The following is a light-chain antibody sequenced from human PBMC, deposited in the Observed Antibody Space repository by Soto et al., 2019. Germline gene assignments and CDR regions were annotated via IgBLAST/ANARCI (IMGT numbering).Light chain of an antibody. CDR3: SSYTSTNTLGV. CDR2: DVS. CDR1: SSDIGGSNY. J-gene: IGLJ3*02. Sequence: QSALTQPASVSGSPGQSITISCTGTSSDIGGSNYVSWYKHHPGKAPKLMIYDVSNRPSGVSDRFSASKSGNTASLTISGLQAEDEADYYCSSYTSTNTLGVFGGGTKLT. V-gene: IGLV2-14*03.